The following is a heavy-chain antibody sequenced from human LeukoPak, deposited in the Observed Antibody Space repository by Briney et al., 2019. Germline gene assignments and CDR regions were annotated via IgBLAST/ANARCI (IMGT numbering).Heavy chain of an antibody. D-gene: IGHD3-9*01. V-gene: IGHV3-30*14. J-gene: IGHJ4*02. CDR2: ISYDGSNK. CDR3: ARDISY. CDR1: GFTFSSYA. Sequence: GGSLRLSCAASGFTFSSYAMHWVRQAPGKGLEWVAVISYDGSNKYYADSVKGRFTISRDNSKNTLYLQMNSLRAEDTAVYYCARDISYWGQGTLVTVSS.